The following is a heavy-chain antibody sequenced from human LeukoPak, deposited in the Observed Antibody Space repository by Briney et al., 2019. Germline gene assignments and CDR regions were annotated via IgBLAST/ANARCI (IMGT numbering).Heavy chain of an antibody. CDR2: IYHSGST. CDR3: ARELDTAMAGGWFDP. Sequence: PSETLSLTCTVSGGSVSSSSYYWGWIRQPPGKGLERIGEIYHSGSTNYNPSLKSRVTISVDKSKNQFSLKLSSVTAADTAVYYCARELDTAMAGGWFDPWGQGTLVTVSS. J-gene: IGHJ5*02. CDR1: GGSVSSSSYY. V-gene: IGHV4-39*07. D-gene: IGHD5-18*01.